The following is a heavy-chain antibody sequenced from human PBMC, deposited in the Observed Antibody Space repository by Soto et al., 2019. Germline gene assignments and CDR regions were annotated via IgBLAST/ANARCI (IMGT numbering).Heavy chain of an antibody. V-gene: IGHV3-23*01. Sequence: PGGSLRLSCAASGFTFSSYAMSWVRQAPGKGLEWVSAISGSGGSTYYADSVRGRFTISRDNSKNTLYLQMSSLRAEDTAVYYCAKDESPTRKADAFDIWGQGTMVTVSS. J-gene: IGHJ3*02. CDR2: ISGSGGST. CDR3: AKDESPTRKADAFDI. CDR1: GFTFSSYA.